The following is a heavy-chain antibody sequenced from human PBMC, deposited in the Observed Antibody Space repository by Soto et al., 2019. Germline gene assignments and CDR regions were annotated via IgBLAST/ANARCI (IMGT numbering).Heavy chain of an antibody. CDR2: IYYSGST. CDR1: GGSISSSSYY. J-gene: IGHJ4*02. Sequence: SETLSLTCTVSGGSISSSSYYWGWIRQPPGKGLEWIGSIYYSGSTYYNPSLKSRVTISVDTSKNQFSLKLSSVTAADTAVYYCARRSKGGQQLVDYWGQGTLVTVSS. CDR3: ARRSKGGQQLVDY. V-gene: IGHV4-39*01. D-gene: IGHD6-13*01.